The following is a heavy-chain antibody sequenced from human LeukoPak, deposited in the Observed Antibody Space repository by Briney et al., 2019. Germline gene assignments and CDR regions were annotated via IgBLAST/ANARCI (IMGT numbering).Heavy chain of an antibody. CDR3: ARRGHDKGGAFDI. J-gene: IGHJ3*02. CDR1: GFAFSSYG. D-gene: IGHD3-22*01. Sequence: GGSLRLSCAASGFAFSSYGMHWVRQAPGKGLEWVAVISFDATNKYYADSVKGRFTISRENAKNSLYLRMNSLRAADTAVYYCARRGHDKGGAFDIWGQGTMVTVSS. CDR2: ISFDATNK. V-gene: IGHV3-30*03.